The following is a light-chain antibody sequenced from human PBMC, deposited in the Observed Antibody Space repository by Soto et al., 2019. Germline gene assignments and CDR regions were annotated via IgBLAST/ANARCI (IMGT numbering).Light chain of an antibody. CDR3: QQRSNWPRT. J-gene: IGKJ1*01. Sequence: EIVLTQSPASLSVSPGERATLSCRASQSVNNNLAWYQQKPGQAPRLLIYGASSRATGIPDRFSGSGSGTDFTLTISRLEPEDFAVYYCQQRSNWPRTFGQGTKVDIK. CDR2: GAS. V-gene: IGKV3D-20*02. CDR1: QSVNNN.